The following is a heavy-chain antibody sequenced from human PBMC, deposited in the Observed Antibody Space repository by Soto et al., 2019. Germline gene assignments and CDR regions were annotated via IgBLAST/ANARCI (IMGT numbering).Heavy chain of an antibody. CDR2: IYYSRTT. CDR1: GGSISNDGYY. CDR3: ARAHRDHGDNT. V-gene: IGHV4-31*03. Sequence: QVQLQESGPGLVKPSQTLALTCTVSGGSISNDGYYWSWVRQHPGKGLEWIGYIYYSRTTYYSSSLKRRVTISVDTSKNQLPLNLNSVTSADSAVYYCARAHRDHGDNTWGHGTLVTVSS. D-gene: IGHD4-17*01. J-gene: IGHJ4*01.